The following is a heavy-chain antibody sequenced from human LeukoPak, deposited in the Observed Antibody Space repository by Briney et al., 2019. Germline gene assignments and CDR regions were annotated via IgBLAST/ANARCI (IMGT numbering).Heavy chain of an antibody. J-gene: IGHJ4*02. V-gene: IGHV3-74*03. CDR2: INTDGSII. CDR3: ARPLPGQSFDY. CDR1: GFAFRGYW. D-gene: IGHD3-10*01. Sequence: GGSLRLSCVVSGFAFRGYWMHWVRQVPGKGLLWVSRINTDGSIITYADSVKGRFTISRYNAKNTLYLEINSLTAADTGVYYCARPLPGQSFDYWGQGTLVTVSS.